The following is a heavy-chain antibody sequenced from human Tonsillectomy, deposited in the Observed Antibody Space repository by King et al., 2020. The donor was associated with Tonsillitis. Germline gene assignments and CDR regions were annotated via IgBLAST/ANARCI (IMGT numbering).Heavy chain of an antibody. CDR1: GFTFSNYW. Sequence: QLVQSGGGLVQPGGSLRLARAASGFTFSNYWMGWVRQAPGKGLEWVANIKRDGSEKPYVDSVKGRFTISRDNAKNSLFLQMNSLRAEDTAVYYCTRDSLAGTRDQSRYWGQGTLVTVSS. CDR2: IKRDGSEK. D-gene: IGHD1-7*01. CDR3: TRDSLAGTRDQSRY. J-gene: IGHJ4*02. V-gene: IGHV3-7*01.